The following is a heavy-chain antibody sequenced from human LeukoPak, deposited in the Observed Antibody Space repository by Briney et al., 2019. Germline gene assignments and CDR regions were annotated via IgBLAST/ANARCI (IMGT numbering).Heavy chain of an antibody. J-gene: IGHJ4*02. CDR2: IKQDGSDK. CDR1: GFTFRAYW. D-gene: IGHD4-23*01. CDR3: ARKTVVVSYFDY. V-gene: IGHV3-7*03. Sequence: GGSLRLSCAASGFTFRAYWMNWVRQAPGKGLEWVANIKQDGSDKYYVDSVKGRFTISRDNAKNSLYLQTNSLRAEDTAVYYCARKTVVVSYFDYWGQGTPVTVSS.